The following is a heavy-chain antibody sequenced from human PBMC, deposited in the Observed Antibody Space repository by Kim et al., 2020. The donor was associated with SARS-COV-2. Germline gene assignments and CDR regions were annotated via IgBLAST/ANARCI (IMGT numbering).Heavy chain of an antibody. J-gene: IGHJ4*02. V-gene: IGHV3-30*02. CDR3: AKDLGVVVTALYYFDY. Sequence: SVKGRFTISRDNSKNTLYLQMNSLRAEDTAVYYCAKDLGVVVTALYYFDYWGQGTLVTVSS. D-gene: IGHD2-21*02.